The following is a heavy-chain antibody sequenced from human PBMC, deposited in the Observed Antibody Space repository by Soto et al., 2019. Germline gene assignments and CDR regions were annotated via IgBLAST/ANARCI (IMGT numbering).Heavy chain of an antibody. CDR3: ARHDRYYYDSSGYRWFDP. CDR1: GGSISSISDY. J-gene: IGHJ5*02. CDR2: IFNSGNT. Sequence: SETLSLTCSVSGGSISSISDYWAWIRQPPGKGLEWIGNIFNSGNTYYKSSFKGRVTISVDTSKNQFSLKLSSVTAADTAVYYCARHDRYYYDSSGYRWFDPWGQGTLVTV. D-gene: IGHD3-22*01. V-gene: IGHV4-39*01.